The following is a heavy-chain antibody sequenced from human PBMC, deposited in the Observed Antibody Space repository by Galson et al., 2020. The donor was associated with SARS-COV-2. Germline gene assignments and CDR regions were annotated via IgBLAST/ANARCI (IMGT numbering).Heavy chain of an antibody. J-gene: IGHJ4*02. Sequence: PGGSLRLSCAASGFTFSSYWMHWVRQAPGKGLVWVSRINSDGSSTSYADSVKGRFTISRDNAKNTLYLQMNSLRAEDTAVYYCARLRQDMITFGEYYFDYWGQGTLVTVSS. D-gene: IGHD3-16*01. CDR1: GFTFSSYW. CDR3: ARLRQDMITFGEYYFDY. CDR2: INSDGSST. V-gene: IGHV3-74*01.